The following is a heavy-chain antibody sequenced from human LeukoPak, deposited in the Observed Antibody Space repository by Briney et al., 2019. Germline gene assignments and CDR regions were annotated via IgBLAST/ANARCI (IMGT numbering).Heavy chain of an antibody. D-gene: IGHD3-22*01. Sequence: GASVKVSCKASGYTFTGYYMHWVRQAPGQGLEWMGRINPNSGGTNYAQKFQGRVTMTRDTSISTAYMELSRLRSDDTAVYYCARAMIVVVDAFDLWGQGTMVTASS. CDR3: ARAMIVVVDAFDL. V-gene: IGHV1-2*06. J-gene: IGHJ3*01. CDR2: INPNSGGT. CDR1: GYTFTGYY.